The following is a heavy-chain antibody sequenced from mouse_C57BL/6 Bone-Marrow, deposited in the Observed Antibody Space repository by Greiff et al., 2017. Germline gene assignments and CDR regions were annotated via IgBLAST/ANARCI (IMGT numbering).Heavy chain of an antibody. V-gene: IGHV14-4*01. Sequence: EVHLVESGAELVRPGASVKLSCTASGFNIKDDYMHWVKQRPEQGLEWIGWIDPENGDTEYASKFQGKATITADTSSNTAYLQLSSLTSEDTAVYYCTTYYGNSAWFAYWGQGTLVTVSA. J-gene: IGHJ3*01. D-gene: IGHD2-1*01. CDR3: TTYYGNSAWFAY. CDR2: IDPENGDT. CDR1: GFNIKDDY.